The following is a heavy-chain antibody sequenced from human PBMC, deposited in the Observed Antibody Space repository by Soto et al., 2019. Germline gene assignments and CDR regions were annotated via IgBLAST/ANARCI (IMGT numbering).Heavy chain of an antibody. V-gene: IGHV1-2*04. Sequence: ASVKVSCKASGGTFSSYTISWVRQAPGQGLEWMGWINPNSGSTNYAQKFQGWVTMTRDTSISTAYMELSRLRSDDTAVYYCARDGDSSGWYLIDYWGQGTLVTVSS. CDR1: GGTFSSYT. J-gene: IGHJ4*02. CDR3: ARDGDSSGWYLIDY. D-gene: IGHD6-19*01. CDR2: INPNSGST.